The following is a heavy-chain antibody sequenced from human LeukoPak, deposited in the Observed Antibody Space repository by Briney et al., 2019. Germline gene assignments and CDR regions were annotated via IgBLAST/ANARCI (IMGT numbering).Heavy chain of an antibody. D-gene: IGHD5-12*01. CDR1: GFTFSSYA. V-gene: IGHV3-23*01. CDR2: ISGSGGST. CDR3: AQALVATNRARV. J-gene: IGHJ4*02. Sequence: GALRLSCAASGFTFSSYAMSWVRQAPGKGLEWVSAISGSGGSTYYADSVKGRFTISRDNSKNTLYLQMNSLRAEDTAVYYCAQALVATNRARVWRQGPLLTLPS.